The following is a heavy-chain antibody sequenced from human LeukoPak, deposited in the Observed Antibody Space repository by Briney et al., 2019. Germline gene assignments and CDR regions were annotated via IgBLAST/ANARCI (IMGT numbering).Heavy chain of an antibody. D-gene: IGHD6-19*01. Sequence: GGSLRLSCAASGFTFDGYAMSWVRQAPGKGLEWVSGINWNGGTTDYADSVKGRFTISRDNAKNSLYLQLDSLRVEDTALYYCARGRGGWPNWYFDLWGRGTLVTVSS. CDR3: ARGRGGWPNWYFDL. J-gene: IGHJ2*01. V-gene: IGHV3-20*04. CDR2: INWNGGTT. CDR1: GFTFDGYA.